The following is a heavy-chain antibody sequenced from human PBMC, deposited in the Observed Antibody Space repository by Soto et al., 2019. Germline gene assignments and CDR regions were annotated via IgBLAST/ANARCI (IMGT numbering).Heavy chain of an antibody. CDR1: GGSISSSSYY. Sequence: SETLSLTCTVSGGSISSSSYYWGWIRQPPGKGLEWIGSIYYSGSTYYNPSLKSRVTISVDTSKNQFSLKLSSVTAADTAVYYCARGSTVIGLTHYQYYYYYYMDVWGKGTTVTVSS. CDR2: IYYSGST. D-gene: IGHD4-4*01. CDR3: ARGSTVIGLTHYQYYYYYYMDV. J-gene: IGHJ6*03. V-gene: IGHV4-39*01.